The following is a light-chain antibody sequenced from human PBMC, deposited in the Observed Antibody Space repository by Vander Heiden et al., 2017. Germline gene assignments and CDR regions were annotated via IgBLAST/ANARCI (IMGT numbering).Light chain of an antibody. V-gene: IGLV2-14*01. CDR2: DVS. Sequence: QSALTQPASVSGSPGQSITLSCTGTSSDVGGYNYVSWYQQHPGKAPKLMIYDVSNRPSGVSNRFSGSKSGNTASLTISGLQAEDEADYYCSSYTSTHVVFGGGTKLTVL. J-gene: IGLJ2*01. CDR1: SSDVGGYNY. CDR3: SSYTSTHVV.